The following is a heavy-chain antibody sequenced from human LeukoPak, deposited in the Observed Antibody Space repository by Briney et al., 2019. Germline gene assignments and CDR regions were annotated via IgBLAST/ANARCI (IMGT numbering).Heavy chain of an antibody. V-gene: IGHV4-59*08. CDR2: FYYSGST. CDR3: ARRYYYGSGSYYMEGWFDP. J-gene: IGHJ5*02. CDR1: GXSISSYY. D-gene: IGHD3-10*01. Sequence: ASETLSLTCTVSGXSISSYYWSWIRQPPGKGLEWIGYFYYSGSTNYNPSLKSRVTISVDTSKNQFSLKLSSVTAADTAVYYCARRYYYGSGSYYMEGWFDPWGQGTLVTVSS.